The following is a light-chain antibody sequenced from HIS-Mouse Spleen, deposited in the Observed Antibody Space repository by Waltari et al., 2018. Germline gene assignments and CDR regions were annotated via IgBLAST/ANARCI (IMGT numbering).Light chain of an antibody. V-gene: IGKV4-1*01. J-gene: IGKJ3*01. CDR2: WAS. CDR1: QSVLYRSNNKNY. CDR3: QQYYSTPFT. Sequence: DIVMTQSPDSLVVSQGERATINCKSIQSVLYRSNNKNYLAWYQQKPGQPPKLLIYWASTRESGVPDRFSGSGSGTDFTLTISSLQAEDVAVYYCQQYYSTPFTFGPGTKVDIK.